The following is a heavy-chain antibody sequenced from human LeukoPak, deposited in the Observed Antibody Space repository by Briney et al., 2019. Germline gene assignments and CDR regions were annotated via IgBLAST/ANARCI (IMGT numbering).Heavy chain of an antibody. D-gene: IGHD4-17*01. CDR2: ISGSGGST. V-gene: IGHV3-23*01. J-gene: IGHJ4*02. CDR1: GLTFSSYA. Sequence: GGSLRLSCAASGLTFSSYAMSWVRQAPGKGLEWVSAISGSGGSTYYADSVKGRFTISRDNSKNTLFLQMNGLRAEDTAVYYCAKARDYGDSDLDYWGQGTLVTVSS. CDR3: AKARDYGDSDLDY.